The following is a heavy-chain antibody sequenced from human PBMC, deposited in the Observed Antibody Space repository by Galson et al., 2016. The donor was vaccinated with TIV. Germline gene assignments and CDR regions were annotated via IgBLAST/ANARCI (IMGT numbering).Heavy chain of an antibody. V-gene: IGHV5-51*01. Sequence: QSGAEVKEPGESLNISCKGSGYIFTNYWIGCVRQMPGKGLEWMGIIYPGDSDTRYSPSFQGQVTISADRPINTAYLLLNSLKASDTAMDYCARRCAFAYGDYAAFELWGQGTIVTVSS. CDR2: IYPGDSDT. D-gene: IGHD4-17*01. J-gene: IGHJ3*01. CDR1: GYIFTNYW. CDR3: ARRCAFAYGDYAAFEL.